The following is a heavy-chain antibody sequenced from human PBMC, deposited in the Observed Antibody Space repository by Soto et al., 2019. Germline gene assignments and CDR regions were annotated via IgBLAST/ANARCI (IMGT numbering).Heavy chain of an antibody. D-gene: IGHD6-19*01. CDR2: ISYDGSNK. CDR1: GFTFSSYA. Sequence: QVQLVESGGGVVQPGRSLRLSCAASGFTFSSYAMHWVRQAPGKGLEWVAVISYDGSNKYYADSVKGRFTISRDNSKKTLYLQMNSLRAEDTAVYYCARDLRIAVAGTSCGYWGQGTLVTVSS. J-gene: IGHJ4*02. V-gene: IGHV3-30-3*01. CDR3: ARDLRIAVAGTSCGY.